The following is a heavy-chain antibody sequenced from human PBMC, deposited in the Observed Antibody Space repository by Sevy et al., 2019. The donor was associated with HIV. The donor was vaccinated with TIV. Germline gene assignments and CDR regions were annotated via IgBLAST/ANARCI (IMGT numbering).Heavy chain of an antibody. Sequence: GGSLRLSCAASGFSVSDTYMSWVRQAPGKGLEWVSVIYSGDKTYHADSVKGRFTISRDSSKNTIYLQLNSLRPEDTAVYYCARLNVYYYDDDGYYTTGNAFDIWGQGTMVTVSS. CDR3: ARLNVYYYDDDGYYTTGNAFDI. CDR2: IYSGDKT. J-gene: IGHJ3*02. D-gene: IGHD3-22*01. V-gene: IGHV3-53*01. CDR1: GFSVSDTY.